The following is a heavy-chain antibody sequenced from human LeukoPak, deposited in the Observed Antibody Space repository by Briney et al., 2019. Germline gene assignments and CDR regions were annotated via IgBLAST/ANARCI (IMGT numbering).Heavy chain of an antibody. CDR1: GGSISSGSYY. J-gene: IGHJ4*02. CDR2: IYTSGST. D-gene: IGHD3-3*01. V-gene: IGHV4-61*02. Sequence: SQTLSLTCTVSGGSISSGSYYWSWIRQPAGKGLEWIGRIYTSGSTNYNPSLKSRVTISVDTSKDQFSLKLSSVTAADTAVYYCAREVWDYDFWSGYYSRWGQGTLVTVSS. CDR3: AREVWDYDFWSGYYSR.